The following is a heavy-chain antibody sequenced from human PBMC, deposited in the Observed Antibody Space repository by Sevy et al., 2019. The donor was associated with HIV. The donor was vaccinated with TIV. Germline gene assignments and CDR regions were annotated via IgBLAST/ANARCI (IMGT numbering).Heavy chain of an antibody. CDR2: ISGSGGST. V-gene: IGHV3-23*01. CDR1: GFTFSSYA. D-gene: IGHD2-2*01. J-gene: IGHJ6*02. Sequence: QLGGSLRLSCAASGFTFSSYAMSWVRQAPGKGLEWVSAISGSGGSTYYADSVKGRFTNSRDNSKNTLYLQMNSLRAEDTAVYDCAKDPGDIVVVPAAHDYYYGMDVWGQGTTVTVSS. CDR3: AKDPGDIVVVPAAHDYYYGMDV.